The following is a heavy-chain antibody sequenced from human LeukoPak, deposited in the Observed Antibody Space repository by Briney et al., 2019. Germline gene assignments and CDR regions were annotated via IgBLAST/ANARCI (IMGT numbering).Heavy chain of an antibody. CDR2: ISAYNGNT. CDR3: ARPSYPLLRFLEWASYGMDV. CDR1: GYTFTSYG. V-gene: IGHV1-18*01. Sequence: GASVKVSCKASGYTFTSYGISWVRQAPGQGLEWMGWISAYNGNTNYAQKLQGRVTVTTDTSTSTAYMELRSLRSDDTAVYYCARPSYPLLRFLEWASYGMDVWGQGTTVTVSS. J-gene: IGHJ6*02. D-gene: IGHD3-3*01.